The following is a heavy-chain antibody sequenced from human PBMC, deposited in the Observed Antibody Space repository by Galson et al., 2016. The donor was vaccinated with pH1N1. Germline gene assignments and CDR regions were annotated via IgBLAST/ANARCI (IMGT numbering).Heavy chain of an antibody. D-gene: IGHD6-19*01. Sequence: LSLTCTVSGGSISSGGYYWSWIRQHPGKGLEWIGYIFYSGSTYYNPSLKSRVTISVDTSKNQFSLKLSSVTAADTAVYYCARGVSVAGTPRLDYWGQGTLVTASS. CDR2: IFYSGST. CDR1: GGSISSGGYY. V-gene: IGHV4-31*03. CDR3: ARGVSVAGTPRLDY. J-gene: IGHJ4*02.